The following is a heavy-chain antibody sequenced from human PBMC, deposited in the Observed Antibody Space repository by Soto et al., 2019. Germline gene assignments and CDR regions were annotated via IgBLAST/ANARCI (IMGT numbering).Heavy chain of an antibody. CDR3: AKDNYYGFDY. V-gene: IGHV3-9*01. CDR1: GFTFDDYA. J-gene: IGHJ4*02. Sequence: PGGSLRLSCAASGFTFDDYAMHWVRQAPGKGLEWVSGISWNSGSIGYADSVKGRFTISRDNAKNSLYLQMNSLRAEDTALYYCAKDNYYGFDYWGQGTLVTVSS. D-gene: IGHD3-10*01. CDR2: ISWNSGSI.